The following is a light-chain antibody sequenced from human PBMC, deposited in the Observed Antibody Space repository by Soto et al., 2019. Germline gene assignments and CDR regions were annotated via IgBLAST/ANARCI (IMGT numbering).Light chain of an antibody. CDR1: SSNIGSNY. Sequence: QSVLTQPPSASGTPGQRVTISCSGSSSNIGSNYVYWYQQLPGTAPTLLIYKNEQRPSGVPDRFSGSKSGTSASLAISGLRSEDEAEYYCAAWDDSLSGVVFGGGTKLTVL. V-gene: IGLV1-47*01. J-gene: IGLJ2*01. CDR3: AAWDDSLSGVV. CDR2: KNE.